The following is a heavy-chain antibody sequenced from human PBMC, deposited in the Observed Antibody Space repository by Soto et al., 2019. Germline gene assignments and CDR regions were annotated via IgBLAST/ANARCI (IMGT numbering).Heavy chain of an antibody. J-gene: IGHJ6*02. CDR2: ISAYNGNT. CDR3: ARDQYQLLNDYYYGMDV. CDR1: GYTFTSYG. V-gene: IGHV1-18*01. D-gene: IGHD2-2*01. Sequence: ASVKVSCKASGYTFTSYGISWVRQAPGQGLEWMGWISAYNGNTNYAQKLQGRVTMTTDTSTSTAYMELRSLRSDDTAVYYCARDQYQLLNDYYYGMDVWGQGTTVTVSS.